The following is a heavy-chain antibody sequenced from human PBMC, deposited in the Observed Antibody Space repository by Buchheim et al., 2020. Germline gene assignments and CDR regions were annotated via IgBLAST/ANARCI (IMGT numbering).Heavy chain of an antibody. CDR2: ISGSDGST. CDR1: GFTFRSYA. CDR3: AKDSPPNYDFWSGIKYGMDV. J-gene: IGHJ6*02. D-gene: IGHD3-3*01. Sequence: QLLESGGGLVQPGGSLRLSCAASGFTFRSYAMSWVRQAPGKGLEGVSTISGSDGSTFYADSVKGLFTISRDNSTNTLYLQMNSLRAEDTAVYYCAKDSPPNYDFWSGIKYGMDVWGQGTT. V-gene: IGHV3-23*01.